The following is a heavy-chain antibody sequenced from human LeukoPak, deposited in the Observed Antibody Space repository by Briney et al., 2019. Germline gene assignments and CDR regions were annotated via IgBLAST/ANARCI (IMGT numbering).Heavy chain of an antibody. CDR2: ISSASNYN. CDR3: AGDGSGPGRPFPASSQGEPYKYMHI. V-gene: IGHV3-21*01. Sequence: GGSLRLSCAASGFVYSTYSMNWVRHAPEKGLERASSISSASNYNSYADSVKGRFTTSRHNAKNSPFLQMNSLSPEDAAVSYSAGDGSGPGRPFPASSQGEPYKYMHICGKRNPVTVSS. CDR1: GFVYSTYS. J-gene: IGHJ6*03. D-gene: IGHD3-10*01.